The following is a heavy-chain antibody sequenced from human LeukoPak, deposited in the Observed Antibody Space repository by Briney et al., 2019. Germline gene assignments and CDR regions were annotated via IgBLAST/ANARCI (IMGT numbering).Heavy chain of an antibody. CDR2: IHYSGST. CDR3: ARETSQKRAHYMDV. D-gene: IGHD6-25*01. J-gene: IGHJ6*03. V-gene: IGHV4-59*01. Sequence: KPSETLSLTCTVSGASISSYYWSWIRHPPGKGREWLGYIHYSGSTNYNPSPKSRVTISVYTSKNQFSLKLSSVTAADTAVYYCARETSQKRAHYMDVWGKGTTVTISS. CDR1: GASISSYY.